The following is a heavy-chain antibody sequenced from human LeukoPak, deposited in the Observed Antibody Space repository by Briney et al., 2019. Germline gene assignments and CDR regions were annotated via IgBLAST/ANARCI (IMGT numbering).Heavy chain of an antibody. D-gene: IGHD3-10*01. V-gene: IGHV4-31*03. Sequence: SETLSLTCTVSGGPISSGDSYWSWIRQNPGKGLEWIGYIHYSGNAYYNPSLKSRISISVDTSKNQFSLQLTSVTAADTAVYYCAREYRGITMVRGERDWGQGTLVTVSS. CDR2: IHYSGNA. J-gene: IGHJ4*02. CDR1: GGPISSGDSY. CDR3: AREYRGITMVRGERD.